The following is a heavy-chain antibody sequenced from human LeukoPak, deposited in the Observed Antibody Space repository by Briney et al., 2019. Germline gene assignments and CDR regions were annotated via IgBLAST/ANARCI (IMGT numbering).Heavy chain of an antibody. J-gene: IGHJ5*02. CDR2: VNHSGST. D-gene: IGHD3-10*01. CDR1: GGSISSYY. CDR3: ARGHPPYGS. Sequence: PSETLSLTCTVSGGSISSYYWSWIRQPPGKGLEWIGEVNHSGSTNYNPSLKSRVTISVDTSKNQFSLKLSSVTAADTAVYYCARGHPPYGSWGQGTLVTVSS. V-gene: IGHV4-34*01.